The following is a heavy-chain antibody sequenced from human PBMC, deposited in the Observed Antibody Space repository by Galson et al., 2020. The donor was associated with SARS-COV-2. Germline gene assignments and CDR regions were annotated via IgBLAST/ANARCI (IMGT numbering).Heavy chain of an antibody. CDR2: IHRSGTT. CDR1: GGSISSSDW. D-gene: IGHD5-18*01. J-gene: IGHJ5*02. V-gene: IGHV4-4*02. Sequence: ASETLSLTCAVSGGSISSSDWWSWLRQSPGKGLEWIGEIHRSGTTNSNPSLKSRVSISLDKSKNQFSLNLNSVTAADTAVYYCARKTSMARNWFDPWGQGSLVTVSS. CDR3: ARKTSMARNWFDP.